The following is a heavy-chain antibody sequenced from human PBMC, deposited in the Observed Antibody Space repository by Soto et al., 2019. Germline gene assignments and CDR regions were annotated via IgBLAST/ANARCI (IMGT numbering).Heavy chain of an antibody. J-gene: IGHJ3*01. CDR3: AKGDWNDAGDAFDV. D-gene: IGHD1-1*01. CDR1: GFMFDNYA. V-gene: IGHV3-23*01. Sequence: EVQLLESGGGFVQPGASLRLSCAASGFMFDNYAMSWVRQAPGKGLEWVSCIRDSGATIYYADSVKGRFTLSRDNSKHTLYLQMNSLRAEDTAVYYCAKGDWNDAGDAFDVWGQGTMVTVSS. CDR2: IRDSGATI.